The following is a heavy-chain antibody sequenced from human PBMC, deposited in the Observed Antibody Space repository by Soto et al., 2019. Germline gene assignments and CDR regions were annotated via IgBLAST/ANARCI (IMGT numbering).Heavy chain of an antibody. Sequence: GESLKISCKGSGYTFTDYWIGWVRQLPGKGLEWMGIIYPGDSDTRYSPSFQGHVTITVDQSTTTAYLQWNTLKASDTAMYYFAIHISNFRYYYYGMEVCDQGTSVTVSS. V-gene: IGHV5-51*01. J-gene: IGHJ6*02. CDR2: IYPGDSDT. D-gene: IGHD4-4*01. CDR1: GYTFTDYW. CDR3: AIHISNFRYYYYGMEV.